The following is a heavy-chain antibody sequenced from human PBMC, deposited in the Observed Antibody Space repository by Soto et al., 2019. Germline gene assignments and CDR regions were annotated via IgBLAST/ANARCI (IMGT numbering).Heavy chain of an antibody. Sequence: PSETLSLTCTVSGGSVSSKTYYWGWIRQLPGRGLEWIGITYYTGNTYYNPSLESRVSISLDMSTNNFSLKLSSVTAADTAVYYCARRDSGWNYLDYWGQGTLVTVSS. CDR3: ARRDSGWNYLDY. D-gene: IGHD1-1*01. J-gene: IGHJ4*02. V-gene: IGHV4-39*02. CDR2: TYYTGNT. CDR1: GGSVSSKTYY.